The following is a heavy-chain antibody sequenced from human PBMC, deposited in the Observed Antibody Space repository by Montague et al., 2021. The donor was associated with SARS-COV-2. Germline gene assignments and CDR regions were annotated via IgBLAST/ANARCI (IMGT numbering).Heavy chain of an antibody. Sequence: SQTLSLTCSLSGGSISSGGFSWSWIRQPPGKGLEWIGHIFHTGTPHYSPSLKSRVTISIDRSKNQFSLNLDSVTAADTAVYYCARLKVAPNGGWSWFDPWGQGILVTVSS. V-gene: IGHV4-30-2*01. D-gene: IGHD6-19*01. J-gene: IGHJ5*02. CDR1: GGSISSGGFS. CDR2: IFHTGTP. CDR3: ARLKVAPNGGWSWFDP.